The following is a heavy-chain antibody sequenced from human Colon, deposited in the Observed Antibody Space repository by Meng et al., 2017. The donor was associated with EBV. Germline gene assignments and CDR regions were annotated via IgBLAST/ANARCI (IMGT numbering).Heavy chain of an antibody. D-gene: IGHD4-17*01. V-gene: IGHV4-30-4*01. CDR1: GGSISSGDYY. CDR2: IYYSGST. CDR3: ARDRKHYGERGWFDP. J-gene: IGHJ5*02. Sequence: HGQLQEPGPGLVQPSQTLSLPCTVSGGSISSGDYYWSWIRQPPGKGLEWIGYIYYSGSTYSNASLKSRVTISIDRSKNQFSLKLSSVTAADTAVYYCARDRKHYGERGWFDPWGQGTLVTVSS.